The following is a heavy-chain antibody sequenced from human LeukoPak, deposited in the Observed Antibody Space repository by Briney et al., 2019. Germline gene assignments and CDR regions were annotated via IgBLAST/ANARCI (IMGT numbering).Heavy chain of an antibody. J-gene: IGHJ4*02. Sequence: GASVKVSCKASGYAFISYDIHWVRQVPGQGLEWVGRVNPNGFSTTYAQKFQGRVTMTSDTSTTTVYMDLSSLRSEDTAVYYCARDSITFGGFTFDFWGQGTLVTVSS. V-gene: IGHV1-46*01. CDR1: GYAFISYD. D-gene: IGHD3-16*01. CDR3: ARDSITFGGFTFDF. CDR2: VNPNGFST.